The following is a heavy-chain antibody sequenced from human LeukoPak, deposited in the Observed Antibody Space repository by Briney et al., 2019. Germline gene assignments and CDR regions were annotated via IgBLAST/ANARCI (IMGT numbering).Heavy chain of an antibody. V-gene: IGHV1-8*03. CDR3: ARGGWEQLARPFHFDY. CDR2: MNPNSGNT. J-gene: IGHJ4*02. CDR1: GYTFTSYD. D-gene: IGHD6-6*01. Sequence: ASVKVSCKASGYTFTSYDINWVRQAPGQGREGMGWMNPNSGNTGYAQKFQGRVTITRNTSISTAYMELSSLRCEDTAVYYCARGGWEQLARPFHFDYWGQGTLDTVSS.